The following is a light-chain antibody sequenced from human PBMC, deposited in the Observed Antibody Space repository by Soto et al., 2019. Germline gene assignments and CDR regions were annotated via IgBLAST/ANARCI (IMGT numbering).Light chain of an antibody. CDR3: QQYGSSGT. CDR2: GAS. V-gene: IGKV3-20*01. CDR1: QSVSSN. Sequence: EIVLTQSPATLSSSPGERATLSCRASQSVSSNLAWYQQKPGQAARLLIYGASNRATGIPDRFSGSGSGTDFTLTISRLEPEDFAVYYCQQYGSSGTFGQGTKVDI. J-gene: IGKJ1*01.